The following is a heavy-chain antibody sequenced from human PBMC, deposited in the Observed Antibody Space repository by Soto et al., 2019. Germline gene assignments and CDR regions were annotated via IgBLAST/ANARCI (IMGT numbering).Heavy chain of an antibody. CDR2: INPSGGST. D-gene: IGHD3-3*01. J-gene: IGHJ6*02. CDR1: GYTLTSYY. V-gene: IGHV1-46*01. CDR3: ARDWELQAYYDFWSGYYTHYYGMDV. Sequence: SVKVSCKASGYTLTSYYMHWVRQAPGQGLEWMGIINPSGGSTSYAQKFQGRVTMTRDTSTSTVYMELSSLRSEDMAVYYCARDWELQAYYDFWSGYYTHYYGMDVWGQGTTVTVSS.